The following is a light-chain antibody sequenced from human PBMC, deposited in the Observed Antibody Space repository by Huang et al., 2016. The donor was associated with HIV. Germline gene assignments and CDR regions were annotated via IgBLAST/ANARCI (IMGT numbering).Light chain of an antibody. J-gene: IGKJ1*01. CDR3: QHYDSLPPWT. V-gene: IGKV1-33*01. CDR2: DAS. Sequence: DIQMTQSPSSLSASVGDRVSITCQASQNISNDLNWYQQKPGQTPKLLIFDASNLETGVSSRFSAGGSGTDFTFTITTLQPEDIATYYCQHYDSLPPWTFGQGTRVEI. CDR1: QNISND.